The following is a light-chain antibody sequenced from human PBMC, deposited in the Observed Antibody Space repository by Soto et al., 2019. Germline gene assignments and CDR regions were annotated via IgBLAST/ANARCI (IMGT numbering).Light chain of an antibody. CDR3: QQFGGSPPYT. J-gene: IGKJ2*01. CDR2: GTS. Sequence: ELVLTQSPGTLSLSPGESATLSCRASQSVPTSQLAWHQQKPGQAPRLLIYGTSNMDTGIPDRFSGSGSGTDFTPTISSLEPKDVAVYYCQQFGGSPPYTFGHGTKVEIK. CDR1: QSVPTSQ. V-gene: IGKV3-20*01.